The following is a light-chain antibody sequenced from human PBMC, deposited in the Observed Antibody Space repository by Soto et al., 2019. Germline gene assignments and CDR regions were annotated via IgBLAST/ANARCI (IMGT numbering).Light chain of an antibody. CDR2: DAF. CDR1: QDINNY. CDR3: QQFDNLPPT. V-gene: IGKV1-33*01. J-gene: IGKJ4*01. Sequence: DIQMTQSPSSLSASVGDGVTITCQASQDINNYLNWYQHKPGKAPKLLIYDAFKLDTGVPSRFSGSGAGTHFTFTISSLQAEDVATYFFQQFDNLPPTFGGGTKVEI.